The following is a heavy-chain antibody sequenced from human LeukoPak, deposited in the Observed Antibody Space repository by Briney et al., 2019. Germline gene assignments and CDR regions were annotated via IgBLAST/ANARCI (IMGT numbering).Heavy chain of an antibody. CDR2: MNPNSGNT. D-gene: IGHD3-16*02. V-gene: IGHV1-8*01. CDR1: GYTFTSYD. CDR3: ARSALGELPSYFDY. Sequence: GASVKVSCKASGYTFTSYDINWVRQATGQGLEWMGWMNPNSGNTGYAQKFQGRVTMTRNTSISTAYMELSSLRSEDTAVYYCARSALGELPSYFDYWGQGTLVTVSS. J-gene: IGHJ4*02.